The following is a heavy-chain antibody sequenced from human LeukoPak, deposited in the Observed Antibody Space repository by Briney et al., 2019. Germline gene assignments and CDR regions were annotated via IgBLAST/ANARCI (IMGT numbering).Heavy chain of an antibody. CDR2: FYYSGGT. V-gene: IGHV4-39*01. D-gene: IGHD3-16*02. CDR3: TRLPISFDAFDI. Sequence: SETLSLTCIVSGDSISSNDYYWGWIRQPPGKGREWIGNFYYSGGTYYNPSLKSRVTMSIDTSKKQFSLNLSSVTAPGTAVYCGTRLPISFDAFDIWGRRTNVSVSS. CDR1: GDSISSNDYY. J-gene: IGHJ3*02.